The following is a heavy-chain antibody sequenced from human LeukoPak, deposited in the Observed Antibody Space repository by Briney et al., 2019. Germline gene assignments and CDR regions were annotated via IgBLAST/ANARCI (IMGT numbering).Heavy chain of an antibody. V-gene: IGHV4-34*01. CDR1: GGSFSGYY. CDR2: INHSGST. CDR3: ARVRRITIFGVVINYYYYYMDV. J-gene: IGHJ6*03. Sequence: PSETLSPTCAVYGGSFSGYYWSWIRQPPGKGLEWIGEINHSGSTNYNPSLKSRVTISVDTSKNQFSLKLSSVTAADTAVYYCARVRRITIFGVVINYYYYYMDVWGKGTTVTVSS. D-gene: IGHD3-3*01.